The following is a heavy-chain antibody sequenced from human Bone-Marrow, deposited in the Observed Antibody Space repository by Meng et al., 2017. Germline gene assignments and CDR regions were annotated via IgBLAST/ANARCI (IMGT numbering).Heavy chain of an antibody. D-gene: IGHD3-22*01. Sequence: GGSLRLSCAASGFTFSSYAMSWVRQAPGKGLEWVSAISGSGGSTYYADSVKGRFTISRDNSKNTLYLQMNSLRAEDTAVYYCARAYYYYDSSGYSSTPSYWGQGTLVTVSS. CDR2: ISGSGGST. CDR3: ARAYYYYDSSGYSSTPSY. J-gene: IGHJ4*02. CDR1: GFTFSSYA. V-gene: IGHV3-23*01.